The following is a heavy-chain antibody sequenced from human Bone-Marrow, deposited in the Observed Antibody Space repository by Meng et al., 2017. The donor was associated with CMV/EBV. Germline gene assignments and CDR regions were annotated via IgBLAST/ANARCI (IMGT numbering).Heavy chain of an antibody. CDR3: AKNSRPFGAHWFDP. V-gene: IGHV3-23*01. CDR1: GFRFGSYA. J-gene: IGHJ5*02. CDR2: ISDSGDNT. Sequence: GESLKISCAASGFRFGSYAMIWVRQAPGTGLEWVSSISDSGDNTYFADAVKGRFTVSRDNSKNTVYLQMSSLRVEDTAVYYCAKNSRPFGAHWFDPWGQGTRVTVSS. D-gene: IGHD3-16*01.